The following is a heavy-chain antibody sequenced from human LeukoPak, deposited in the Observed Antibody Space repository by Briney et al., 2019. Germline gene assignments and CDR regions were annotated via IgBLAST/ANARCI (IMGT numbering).Heavy chain of an antibody. Sequence: GGSLRLSCAASGFTFANYAKTWVRQAPGKGLQWVSSINDGGGIVYYADSVKGRFTISRDNAKNSLYLQMNSLRAEDTAVYYCARDISLTYYYDSSFFDYWGQGTLVTVSS. J-gene: IGHJ4*02. CDR3: ARDISLTYYYDSSFFDY. CDR1: GFTFANYA. V-gene: IGHV3-21*01. D-gene: IGHD3-22*01. CDR2: INDGGGIV.